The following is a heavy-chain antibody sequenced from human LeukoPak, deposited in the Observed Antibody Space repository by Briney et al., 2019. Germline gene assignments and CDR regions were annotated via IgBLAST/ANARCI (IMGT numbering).Heavy chain of an antibody. D-gene: IGHD5-18*01. Sequence: PSETLSLTCTVSGGSISGYYWNCIRQSAGKGLEWVGRIYANGGTNYNPSLRSRVSISVDTSKNQFSLKLTSVTAADTAIYYCARDFTRNSYAVAEFFHPWGQGTLVSVSS. J-gene: IGHJ1*01. CDR1: GGSISGYY. CDR3: ARDFTRNSYAVAEFFHP. CDR2: IYANGGT. V-gene: IGHV4-4*07.